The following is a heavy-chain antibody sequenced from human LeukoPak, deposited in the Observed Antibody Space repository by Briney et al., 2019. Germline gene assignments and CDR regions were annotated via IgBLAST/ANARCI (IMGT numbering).Heavy chain of an antibody. D-gene: IGHD3-10*02. CDR1: GFTFSSYG. J-gene: IGHJ4*02. Sequence: PGGSLRLSCAASGFTFSSYGMHWVRQAPGKGLEWVAFIRYDGSNKYYADSVEGRFTISRDNSKNTLYLQMNSLRAEDTAVYYCAKDRMMLDYWGQGTLVTVSS. CDR2: IRYDGSNK. CDR3: AKDRMMLDY. V-gene: IGHV3-30*02.